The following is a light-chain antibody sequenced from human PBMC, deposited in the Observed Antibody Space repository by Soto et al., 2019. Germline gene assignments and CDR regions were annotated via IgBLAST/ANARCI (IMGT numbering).Light chain of an antibody. J-gene: IGLJ1*01. Sequence: QSVVTQRSSAYGTNEQRVTISCSGSSSNIGSNTVGRYQQLPGTAPKLLIYSNNQRPSGVPDRFSGSKSGTSASLAIRGLQSEDEAAYYCAAWDDSLNGYVFGTGTKVTV. CDR2: SNN. CDR3: AAWDDSLNGYV. CDR1: SSNIGSNT. V-gene: IGLV1-44*01.